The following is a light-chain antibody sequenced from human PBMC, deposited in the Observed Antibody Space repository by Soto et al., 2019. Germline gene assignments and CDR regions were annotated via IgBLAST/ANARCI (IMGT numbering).Light chain of an antibody. CDR2: DAS. CDR1: QTISRY. CDR3: QQNNIHPLT. J-gene: IGKJ4*01. Sequence: DIQITQYPSSLSASLGDRVPITCLASQTISRYLNWFQQRPGKTPKLLISDASNLQGGVTARFSGSGSGTEFTLTISSLKTEDFAIYYCQQNNIHPLTFGGGTQVEIK. V-gene: IGKV1-39*01.